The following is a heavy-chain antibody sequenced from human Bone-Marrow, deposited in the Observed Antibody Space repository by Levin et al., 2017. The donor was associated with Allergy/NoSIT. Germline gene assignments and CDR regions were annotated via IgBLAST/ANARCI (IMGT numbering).Heavy chain of an antibody. CDR1: GFTFSNSA. CDR3: ARGWRDDSDSSGYSLGHYFDY. D-gene: IGHD3-22*01. Sequence: GESLKISCAASGFTFSNSAMHWVRQAPGKGLEWVAVISYHGKIKYYGDSVKGRFIISRDNSKNTLYVQMNSLRAEDTALYFCARGWRDDSDSSGYSLGHYFDYWGQGTLVIVSS. J-gene: IGHJ4*02. V-gene: IGHV3-30*04. CDR2: ISYHGKIK.